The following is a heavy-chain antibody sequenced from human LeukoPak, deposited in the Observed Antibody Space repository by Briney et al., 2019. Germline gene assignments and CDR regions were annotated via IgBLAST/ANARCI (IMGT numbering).Heavy chain of an antibody. CDR3: AKRQATKRDYYYYYMDV. CDR1: GFTFSTYA. J-gene: IGHJ6*03. Sequence: GGSLRLSCIASGFTFSTYATSWVRQAPGKGLEWVSTIIGSGYSTYYAGSVKGRFTISRDNSRNTLYLQMNSLRAEDTAVYYCAKRQATKRDYYYYYMDVWGKGTTVTVSS. D-gene: IGHD5-24*01. V-gene: IGHV3-23*01. CDR2: IIGSGYST.